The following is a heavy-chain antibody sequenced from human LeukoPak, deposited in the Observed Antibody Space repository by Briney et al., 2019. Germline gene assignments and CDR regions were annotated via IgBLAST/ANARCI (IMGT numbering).Heavy chain of an antibody. J-gene: IGHJ4*02. CDR1: GFTFSDYY. V-gene: IGHV3-11*01. Sequence: PGGSLRLSCAASGFTFSDYYMSWIRQAPGKGLEWVSYISSSGSTIYYADSVKGRFTISRDNAKNSLYLQLNSLRAEDTAVYYCAREYCSSTSCTIDYWGQGTLVTVSS. CDR2: ISSSGSTI. D-gene: IGHD2-2*01. CDR3: AREYCSSTSCTIDY.